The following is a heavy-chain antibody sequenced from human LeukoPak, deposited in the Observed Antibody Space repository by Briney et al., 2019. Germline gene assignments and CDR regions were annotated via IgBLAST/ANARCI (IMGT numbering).Heavy chain of an antibody. J-gene: IGHJ6*03. CDR2: IYYSGST. CDR1: GGSISSYY. CDR3: ARDRIVGATIHYYMDV. D-gene: IGHD1-26*01. V-gene: IGHV4-59*01. Sequence: PSETLSLTCTLSGGSISSYYWSWIRQPPGKGLEWIGYIYYSGSTNYNPTLKSRVTISVDTSKNQFSLKLSSVTAADTAVYYCARDRIVGATIHYYMDVWGKGTTVTVSS.